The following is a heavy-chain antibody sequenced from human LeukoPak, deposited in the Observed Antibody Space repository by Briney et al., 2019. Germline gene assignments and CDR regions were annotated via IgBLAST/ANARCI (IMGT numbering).Heavy chain of an antibody. CDR1: GFTFSSYG. Sequence: GGSLRLSCAASGFTFSSYGMHWVRQAPGKGLEFVANVKEDGSEKYYVDSVKGRFTISRDNGKNSLYLQMNSLRAEDTAVYYCARDGQYQANACRGGWCYFARGYWGQGTLLAVSS. V-gene: IGHV3-7*01. CDR3: ARDGQYQANACRGGWCYFARGY. CDR2: VKEDGSEK. J-gene: IGHJ4*02. D-gene: IGHD2-15*01.